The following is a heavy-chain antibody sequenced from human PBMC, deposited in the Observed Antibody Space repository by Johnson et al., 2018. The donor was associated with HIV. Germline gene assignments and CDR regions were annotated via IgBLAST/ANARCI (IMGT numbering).Heavy chain of an antibody. CDR2: ISTSGSNI. CDR3: ARASHSSGWYGRLGDAFDI. D-gene: IGHD6-19*01. CDR1: GFTFSDFY. J-gene: IGHJ3*02. V-gene: IGHV3-11*04. Sequence: VQLVESGGDLVKPGGSLRLSCTASGFTFSDFYMSWIRQAPGKGLEWVSYISTSGSNIYYADSVRGRFTISRDNAKNSLYLQMNFLRPEDTAVYYCARASHSSGWYGRLGDAFDIWGHGTTVTVSS.